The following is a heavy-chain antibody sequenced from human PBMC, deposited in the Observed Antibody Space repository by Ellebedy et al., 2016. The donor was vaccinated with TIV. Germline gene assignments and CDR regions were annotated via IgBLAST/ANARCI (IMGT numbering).Heavy chain of an antibody. V-gene: IGHV1-69*02. D-gene: IGHD1-1*01. Sequence: AASVKVSCKASGGPFSSYTISWVRQAPGQGLEWMGRIIPIIGVTKYAQKFQDRVSITADKATSTAYMEVSSLRSEDTAVYYCARNYNDVPHDYWGQGTLVTVSS. CDR1: GGPFSSYT. J-gene: IGHJ4*02. CDR2: IIPIIGVT. CDR3: ARNYNDVPHDY.